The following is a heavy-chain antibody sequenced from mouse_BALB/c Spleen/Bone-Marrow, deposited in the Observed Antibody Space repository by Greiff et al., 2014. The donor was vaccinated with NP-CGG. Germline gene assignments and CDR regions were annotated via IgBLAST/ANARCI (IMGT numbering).Heavy chain of an antibody. CDR2: IDPENGDT. D-gene: IGHD2-1*01. Sequence: EVQLQQSGAELVRSGASVKLSCTASGFNIKDYYIHWVKQRPEQGLEWIGWIDPENGDTEYAPKFQGKATMTADTSSNTAYLQPSSLTSVDTAVYYCSDGNFYALDYWGQGTSVTVSS. CDR3: SDGNFYALDY. V-gene: IGHV14-4*02. CDR1: GFNIKDYY. J-gene: IGHJ4*01.